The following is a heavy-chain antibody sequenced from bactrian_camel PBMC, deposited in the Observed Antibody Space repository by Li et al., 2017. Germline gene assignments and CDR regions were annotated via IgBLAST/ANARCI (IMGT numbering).Heavy chain of an antibody. Sequence: VQLVESGGGSVQIGGSLRLSCAVRSTMTYRSKALAWFRQVSGQEREGVAAIRRDDLTAYTDSVKGRFTISKDYAGNSLFLHMTNLKPEDTAMYYCAAAAGLFGGTCLDVRSVDYWGQGTQVTVS. D-gene: IGHD7*01. J-gene: IGHJ4*01. CDR3: AAAAGLFGGTCLDVRSVDY. CDR2: IRRDDLT. CDR1: TMTYRSKA. V-gene: IGHV3S53*01.